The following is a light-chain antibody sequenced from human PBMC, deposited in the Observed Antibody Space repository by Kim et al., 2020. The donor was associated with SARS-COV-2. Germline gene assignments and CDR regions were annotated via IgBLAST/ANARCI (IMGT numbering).Light chain of an antibody. J-gene: IGLJ3*02. Sequence: RVTSSCTGSSSNSGAGYDVHWYQQLPGTAPNLLIYGNSNRPSGVPDRFSGSKSGTSASLAITGLQAEDEADYYCQSYDSSLSGSVFGGGTQLTVL. V-gene: IGLV1-40*01. CDR2: GNS. CDR3: QSYDSSLSGSV. CDR1: SSNSGAGYD.